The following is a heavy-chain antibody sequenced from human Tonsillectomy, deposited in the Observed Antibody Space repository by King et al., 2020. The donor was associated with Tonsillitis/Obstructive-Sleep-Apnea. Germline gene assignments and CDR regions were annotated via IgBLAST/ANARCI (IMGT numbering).Heavy chain of an antibody. V-gene: IGHV4-59*08. CDR2: IYYSGST. Sequence: QLQESGPGLVKPSETLSLTCTVSGGSISSYYWSWIRQPPGKGLKWIGYIYYSGSTNYNPSLKSRVTISIDTSKNQFSLKLTSVTAADTAVYYCAGTGAIGNWFDPWGQGTLVTVSS. J-gene: IGHJ5*02. D-gene: IGHD2-2*02. CDR1: GGSISSYY. CDR3: AGTGAIGNWFDP.